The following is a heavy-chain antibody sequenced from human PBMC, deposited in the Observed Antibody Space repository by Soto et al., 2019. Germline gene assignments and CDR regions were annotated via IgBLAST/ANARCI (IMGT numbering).Heavy chain of an antibody. CDR2: IYYSGST. V-gene: IGHV4-31*03. CDR1: GGSISSGGYY. J-gene: IGHJ6*02. CDR3: ARERGGYCSSTSCYSYYGLDV. Sequence: QVQLQESGPGLVKPSQTLSLTCTVSGGSISSGGYYWSWIRQHPGKGLEWIGYIYYSGSTYYNPSLKSRVTISVGTSKNQFSLKLSSVTAADTAVYYCARERGGYCSSTSCYSYYGLDVWGQGNTVTVSS. D-gene: IGHD2-2*02.